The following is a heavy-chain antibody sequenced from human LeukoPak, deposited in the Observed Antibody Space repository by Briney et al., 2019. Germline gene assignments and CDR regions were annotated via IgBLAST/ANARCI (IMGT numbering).Heavy chain of an antibody. CDR2: INPNSGGT. Sequence: ASVKVSCKASGYTFTSYYMHWVRQAPGQGLEWMGWINPNSGGTNYAQKFQGRVTTTRDTSISTAYMELSRLRSDDTAVYYCARDHYDSSGFDYWGQGTLVTVSS. J-gene: IGHJ4*02. D-gene: IGHD3-22*01. CDR1: GYTFTSYY. V-gene: IGHV1-2*02. CDR3: ARDHYDSSGFDY.